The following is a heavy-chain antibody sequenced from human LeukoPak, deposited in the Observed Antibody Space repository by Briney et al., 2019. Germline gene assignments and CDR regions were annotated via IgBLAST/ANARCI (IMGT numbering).Heavy chain of an antibody. Sequence: ASVKVSCKASGYTFTSYGISWVRQAPGQGLEWMGWISAYNGNTNYAQKLQGRVTMTTDTSTSTAYMELRSLRSDDTAVYYCARGVWEGVVVVHPFDYWGQGTLVTVSS. CDR3: ARGVWEGVVVVHPFDY. CDR2: ISAYNGNT. J-gene: IGHJ4*02. D-gene: IGHD3-22*01. V-gene: IGHV1-18*01. CDR1: GYTFTSYG.